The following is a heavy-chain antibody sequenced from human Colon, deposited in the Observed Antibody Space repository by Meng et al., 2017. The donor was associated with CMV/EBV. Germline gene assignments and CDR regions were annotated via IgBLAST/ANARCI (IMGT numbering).Heavy chain of an antibody. Sequence: GESLKISCTTSGFTFGDYAVSWVRQAPGKGLEWVSYISRSGDITYYADSVKGRFTISRDNAKNSLYLQMKSLRAEDTAVYYCARIGYCGSTSCYSYYGMDVWGQGTTVTVSS. CDR1: GFTFGDYA. V-gene: IGHV3-48*03. D-gene: IGHD2-2*02. CDR2: ISRSGDIT. J-gene: IGHJ6*02. CDR3: ARIGYCGSTSCYSYYGMDV.